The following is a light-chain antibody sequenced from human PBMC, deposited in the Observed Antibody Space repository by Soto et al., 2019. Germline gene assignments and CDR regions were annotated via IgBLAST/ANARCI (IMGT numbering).Light chain of an antibody. CDR1: QSLSSRY. Sequence: EIVLTQSPGTLSLSPGERATLSCRASQSLSSRYLAWYQQKPGQAPRLLIYGASSRATGIPDRFSGSGSGTDCTLTISRLAPADFAVYHCQRSSSSTYTFGQRTTLEIK. CDR3: QRSSSSTYT. V-gene: IGKV3-20*01. CDR2: GAS. J-gene: IGKJ2*01.